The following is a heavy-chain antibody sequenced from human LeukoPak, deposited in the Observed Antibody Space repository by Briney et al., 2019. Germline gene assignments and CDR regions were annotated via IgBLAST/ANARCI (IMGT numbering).Heavy chain of an antibody. J-gene: IGHJ3*02. Sequence: GASVKVSCKASGYTFTGLYMHWVRQAPGQGLEWVGSINPNSGGTNYAQKFQGRVTMTRDTSISTAYMELSRLRSDDPAVYYSAREVRCSSTTCYLYDAFDIWGQGTMVTVSS. CDR2: INPNSGGT. CDR1: GYTFTGLY. V-gene: IGHV1-2*02. CDR3: AREVRCSSTTCYLYDAFDI. D-gene: IGHD2-2*01.